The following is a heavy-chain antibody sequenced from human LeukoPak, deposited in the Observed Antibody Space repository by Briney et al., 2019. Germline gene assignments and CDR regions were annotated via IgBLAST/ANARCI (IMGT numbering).Heavy chain of an antibody. CDR1: GFTFNRFW. J-gene: IGHJ4*02. CDR3: ARRPSGSYSDY. D-gene: IGHD1-26*01. V-gene: IGHV3-7*05. Sequence: GGSLRLSCAAPGFTFNRFWMSWVRQAPGKGLEWVANIKQDGSEKYYVDSVKGRFTISRDNSKNALYLQMNSLTVEDTAVYYCARRPSGSYSDYWGQGTLVPVSS. CDR2: IKQDGSEK.